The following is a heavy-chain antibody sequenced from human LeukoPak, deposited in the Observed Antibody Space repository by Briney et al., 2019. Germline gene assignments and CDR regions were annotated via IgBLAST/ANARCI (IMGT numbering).Heavy chain of an antibody. CDR3: ARLLSSSWYGSYYYYYMDV. Sequence: ASVKVSCKASGYTFTSYDINWVRQATGQGLEWMGWMNPNSGNTGYAQKFQGRVTMTRNTSISTAYMELSSLRSEDTAVYYCARLLSSSWYGSYYYYYMDVWGKGTTVTVSS. J-gene: IGHJ6*03. V-gene: IGHV1-8*01. CDR2: MNPNSGNT. D-gene: IGHD6-13*01. CDR1: GYTFTSYD.